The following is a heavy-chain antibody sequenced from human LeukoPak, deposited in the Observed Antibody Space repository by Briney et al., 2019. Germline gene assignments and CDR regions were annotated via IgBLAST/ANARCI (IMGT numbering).Heavy chain of an antibody. D-gene: IGHD6-13*01. Sequence: PGGSLRLSCAASGFTFSSYWMSWVRQAPGKGLEWVGNIKQDGSEKYYVDSVKGRFTISRDNAKNSLYLQMNSLRAEDTAVYYCARDSSSWRRGGDYWGQGTLVTVSS. CDR2: IKQDGSEK. CDR1: GFTFSSYW. J-gene: IGHJ4*02. V-gene: IGHV3-7*01. CDR3: ARDSSSWRRGGDY.